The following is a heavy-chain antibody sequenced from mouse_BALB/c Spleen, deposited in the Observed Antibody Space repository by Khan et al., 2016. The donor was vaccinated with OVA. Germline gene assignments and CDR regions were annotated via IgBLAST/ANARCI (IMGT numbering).Heavy chain of an antibody. V-gene: IGHV1S137*01. CDR3: TRGGGNRFAY. CDR1: GYTFTDFT. CDR2: ISTYYGDV. Sequence: VQLQQSGAELVRPGVSVKISCKGSGYTFTDFTMHWVKQSHAKSLEWIGVISTYYGDVTYNQKFEGKATMTVDKSSSTAYMELARLTSEDSAIYYCTRGGGNRFAYWGQGTLVTVSA. J-gene: IGHJ3*01.